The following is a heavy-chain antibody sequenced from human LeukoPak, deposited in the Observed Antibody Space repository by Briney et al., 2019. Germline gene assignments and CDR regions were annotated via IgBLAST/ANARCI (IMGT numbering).Heavy chain of an antibody. Sequence: ASVKVSCKASGYTFTGYYMHWVRQAPGQGLEWMGWINPNSGGTNYAQKFQGRVTMTRDTSISTAYMELSRLRSDDTAVYYCARPRYCTNGVCYPIFDYWGQGTLGTVSS. CDR2: INPNSGGT. CDR3: ARPRYCTNGVCYPIFDY. D-gene: IGHD2-8*01. V-gene: IGHV1-2*02. CDR1: GYTFTGYY. J-gene: IGHJ4*02.